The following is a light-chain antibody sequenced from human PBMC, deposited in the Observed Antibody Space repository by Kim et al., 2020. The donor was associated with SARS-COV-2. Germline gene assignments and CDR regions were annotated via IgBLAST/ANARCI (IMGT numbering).Light chain of an antibody. V-gene: IGLV2-8*01. CDR3: SSYAGSNNVV. Sequence: QSALTQPPSASGSPGQSVTISCTGTSSDVGGYNYVYWYQQHPGKAPKLMIYEVNKRPSGVPDRFSGSKSGNTASLTASGLQAEDEADYYCSSYAGSNNVVFGGGTKVTVL. CDR2: EVN. CDR1: SSDVGGYNY. J-gene: IGLJ2*01.